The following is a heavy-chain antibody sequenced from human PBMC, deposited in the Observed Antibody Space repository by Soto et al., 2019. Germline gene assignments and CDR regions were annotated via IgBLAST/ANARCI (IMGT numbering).Heavy chain of an antibody. D-gene: IGHD5-18*01. V-gene: IGHV4-59*01. J-gene: IGHJ5*02. CDR2: IYYLGNT. CDR1: GDSINNYY. Sequence: SETLSLTCTVSGDSINNYYWSWIRQPPGKVLEWIGNIYYLGNTNYNPSLKSRVTVSLDTSKNLFSLRLTSVTAADTAVYYCARIPVDTAMIYWLDPWGQGTLVTVSS. CDR3: ARIPVDTAMIYWLDP.